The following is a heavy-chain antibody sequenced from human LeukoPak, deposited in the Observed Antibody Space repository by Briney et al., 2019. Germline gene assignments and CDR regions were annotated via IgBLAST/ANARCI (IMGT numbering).Heavy chain of an antibody. CDR3: AMGGAFFNY. CDR2: ISYDGSNK. Sequence: GRSLRLSCAASGFTFSSYAMHWVRQAPGKGLEWVAVISYDGSNKYYADSVKGRFTISRDNSKNTLYLQMNSLRVEDTAVYYCAMGGAFFNYWGQGILVTVSS. J-gene: IGHJ4*02. V-gene: IGHV3-30-3*01. D-gene: IGHD1-26*01. CDR1: GFTFSSYA.